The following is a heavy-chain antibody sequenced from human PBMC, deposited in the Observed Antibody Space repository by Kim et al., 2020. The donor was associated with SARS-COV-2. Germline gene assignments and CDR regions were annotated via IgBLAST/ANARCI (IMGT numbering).Heavy chain of an antibody. V-gene: IGHV3-30*18. CDR3: AKSFSGSYFGYDY. J-gene: IGHJ4*02. CDR1: GFTFNTYG. Sequence: GGSLRLSCAASGFTFNTYGMHWVRQAPGKGLEWVAVKSYEGSNKYYEDSVKGRFTISRDNSKNTLYLQMNSLRIEDTAVYYCAKSFSGSYFGYDYWGQGTLVTVSS. D-gene: IGHD1-26*01. CDR2: KSYEGSNK.